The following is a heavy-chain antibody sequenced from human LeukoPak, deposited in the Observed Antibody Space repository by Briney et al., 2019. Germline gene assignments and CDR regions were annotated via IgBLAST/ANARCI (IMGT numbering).Heavy chain of an antibody. J-gene: IGHJ3*02. CDR2: ISGSGGST. D-gene: IGHD3-16*01. CDR3: AEEMDDYVWGRAKNAFDI. Sequence: GGSLRLSCAASGFTFSSYAMSWVRQAPGKGLEWVSAISGSGGSTYYADSVKGRFTISRDNSKNTLYLQMNSLRAEDTAVYYCAEEMDDYVWGRAKNAFDIWGQGTMVTVSS. V-gene: IGHV3-23*01. CDR1: GFTFSSYA.